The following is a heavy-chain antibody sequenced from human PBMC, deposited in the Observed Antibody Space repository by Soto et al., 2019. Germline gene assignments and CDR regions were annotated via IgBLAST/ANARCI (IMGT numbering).Heavy chain of an antibody. D-gene: IGHD7-27*01. CDR1: GFTFSSYG. CDR2: TSYDGSDK. V-gene: IGHV3-30*18. Sequence: QVQLVESGGGVVQPGKSLRLSCAASGFTFSSYGMHWVRQAPGKGLEWVTVTSYDGSDKYYADSVKGRFTISRDHSKNTLFLQLNSLKVEDTAVYCCAKDYSTSQLGITAWGQGRLVTVSS. CDR3: AKDYSTSQLGITA. J-gene: IGHJ5*02.